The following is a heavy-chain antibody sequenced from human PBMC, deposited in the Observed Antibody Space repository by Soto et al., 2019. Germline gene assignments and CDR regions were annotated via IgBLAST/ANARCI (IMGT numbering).Heavy chain of an antibody. Sequence: GGSLRLSCAASGFSFSTYAMHWVRQAPGKGLQWVTVISYDGSNKYYIDSVKGRFTISRDNSKNTVYLQMNSLRPEDTAVYYCARDLGSRNSVDYYNLDYWGQGTLVTVSS. CDR3: ARDLGSRNSVDYYNLDY. CDR2: ISYDGSNK. D-gene: IGHD3-22*01. J-gene: IGHJ4*02. CDR1: GFSFSTYA. V-gene: IGHV3-30-3*01.